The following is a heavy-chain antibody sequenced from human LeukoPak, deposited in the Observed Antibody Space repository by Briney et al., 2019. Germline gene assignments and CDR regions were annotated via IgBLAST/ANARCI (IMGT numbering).Heavy chain of an antibody. D-gene: IGHD2-2*01. CDR2: ISSSGSTI. V-gene: IGHV3-11*04. J-gene: IGHJ6*03. CDR3: ARDSAYQLPIYYYYYMDV. CDR1: GFTSSDYY. Sequence: GGSLRLSCAASGFTSSDYYMSWIRQAPGKGLEWVSYISSSGSTIYYADSVKGRFTISRDNAKNSLYLQMNSLRAEDTAVYYCARDSAYQLPIYYYYYMDVWGKGTTVTISS.